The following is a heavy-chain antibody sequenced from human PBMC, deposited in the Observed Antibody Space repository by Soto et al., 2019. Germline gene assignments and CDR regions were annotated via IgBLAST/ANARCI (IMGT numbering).Heavy chain of an antibody. CDR3: ARDAERHTLLWFGEPRWFDP. CDR1: GYTFTAYY. V-gene: IGHV1-2*02. CDR2: INPNSGGT. J-gene: IGHJ5*02. D-gene: IGHD3-10*01. Sequence: GASVQVSCKASGYTFTAYYMHWVRQAPGQRLEWMGWINPNSGGTNYAQKFQGRVTMTRDTSISTAYMELSRLRSDDTAVYYCARDAERHTLLWFGEPRWFDPWGQGTLVTVSS.